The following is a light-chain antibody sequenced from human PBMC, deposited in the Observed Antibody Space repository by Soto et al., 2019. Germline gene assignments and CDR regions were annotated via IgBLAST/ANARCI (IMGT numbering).Light chain of an antibody. Sequence: DVQMSQSPSTLSGSVGDRVTITCRASQTISSWLAWYQQKPGKAPKLLXYKASTLKSGVPSSFSGSGSGTEFTLTISSLQTDDFETYYCQHYNSYSEAFGQGTRWIS. CDR2: KAS. V-gene: IGKV1-5*03. CDR3: QHYNSYSEA. CDR1: QTISSW. J-gene: IGKJ1*01.